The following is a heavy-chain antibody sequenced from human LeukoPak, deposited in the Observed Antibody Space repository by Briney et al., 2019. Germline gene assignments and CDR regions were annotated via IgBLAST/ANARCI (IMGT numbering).Heavy chain of an antibody. CDR3: ARKLGYCSGGSCYSYHAFDT. V-gene: IGHV4-39*01. Sequence: SETLSLTCTVSGGSISSSSYYWGWIRQPPGKGLEWIGSIYYSGSTYYNPSLKSRVTISVDTSKNQFSLKLSSVTAADTAVYYCARKLGYCSGGSCYSYHAFDTWGQGTMVTVSS. J-gene: IGHJ3*02. CDR2: IYYSGST. CDR1: GGSISSSSYY. D-gene: IGHD2-15*01.